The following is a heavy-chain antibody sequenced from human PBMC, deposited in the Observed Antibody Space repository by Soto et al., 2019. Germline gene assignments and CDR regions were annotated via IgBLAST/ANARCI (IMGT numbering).Heavy chain of an antibody. CDR1: GFTLSSDA. V-gene: IGHV3-23*01. CDR2: ISGSGATT. Sequence: PGGSLRLSCAASGFTLSSDAMSWVRQAPGRGLEWVSAISGSGATTYYPDSVKGRFTISRDNSKNTLYLQMNNLRADDTAVYYCTKGGIPRRYNIPKVDFDYWGQGSLVTVSS. J-gene: IGHJ4*02. D-gene: IGHD1-1*01. CDR3: TKGGIPRRYNIPKVDFDY.